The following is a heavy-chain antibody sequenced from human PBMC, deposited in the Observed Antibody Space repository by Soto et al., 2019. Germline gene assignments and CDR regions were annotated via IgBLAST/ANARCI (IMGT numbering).Heavy chain of an antibody. CDR2: IYPGDSDI. J-gene: IGHJ4*02. V-gene: IGHV5-51*01. Sequence: RGESLKISCKVSGSSFPSFWIAWVRQMPGKGLEWMGSIYPGDSDIRYSPSIRGQVIISADKSISTAYLHWTTLKASDSAIYYCVRQHPIDSNARYNWGQGTLVTVSS. CDR3: VRQHPIDSNARYN. CDR1: GSSFPSFW. D-gene: IGHD1-1*01.